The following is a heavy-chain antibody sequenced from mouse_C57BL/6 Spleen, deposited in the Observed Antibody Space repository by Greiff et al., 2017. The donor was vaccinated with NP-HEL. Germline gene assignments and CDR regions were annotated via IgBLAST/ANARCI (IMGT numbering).Heavy chain of an antibody. CDR3: ARDDQLGY. Sequence: EVKLVESGGGLVKPGGSLKLSCAASGFTFSSYAMSWVRQTPEKRLEWVATISHGGSYTYYPDNVKGRFTISRDNAKNNLYLQMSHLKSEDTAMYYCARDDQLGYWGQGTTLTVSS. CDR1: GFTFSSYA. CDR2: ISHGGSYT. J-gene: IGHJ2*01. V-gene: IGHV5-4*01.